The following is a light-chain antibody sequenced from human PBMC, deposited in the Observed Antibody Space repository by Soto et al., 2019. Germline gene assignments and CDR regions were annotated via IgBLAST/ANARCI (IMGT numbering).Light chain of an antibody. Sequence: DIQMTQSPSSLSAYVGDRVTITCRASQGISSYLNWYQQKPGKAPKFLISAASSLESGVPSRFSGSGSGTDFTLTISSLQPEDFATYYCQQSYSTPYTFGQGTKLEIK. CDR1: QGISSY. CDR3: QQSYSTPYT. V-gene: IGKV1-39*01. CDR2: AAS. J-gene: IGKJ2*01.